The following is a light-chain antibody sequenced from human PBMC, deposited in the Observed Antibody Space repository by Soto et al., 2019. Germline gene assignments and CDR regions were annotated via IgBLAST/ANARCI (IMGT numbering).Light chain of an antibody. V-gene: IGKV1-5*01. CDR2: DAS. J-gene: IGKJ5*01. CDR3: QQFNIYAIT. Sequence: DIQMTQSPSTLSASVGDRVSITFRASQSISSWLAWYQQKPGKAPKLLSYDASSLESGVPSRFSGSGSGTDFTLTISSLQPEDFATYYCQQFNIYAITFGQGTRLEIK. CDR1: QSISSW.